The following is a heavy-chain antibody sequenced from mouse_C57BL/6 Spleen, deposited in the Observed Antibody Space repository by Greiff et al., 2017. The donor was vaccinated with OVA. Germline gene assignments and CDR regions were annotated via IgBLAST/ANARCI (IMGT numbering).Heavy chain of an antibody. J-gene: IGHJ4*01. CDR1: GYTFTSYW. CDR3: ARGLRRGNYAMDY. D-gene: IGHD2-2*01. CDR2: IDPSDSAT. Sequence: QVQLQQPGAELVRPGSSVKLSCKASGYTFTSYWMHWVKQRPIQGLEWIGNIDPSDSATHYNQKFKDKATLTVDKSSSTAYMQLSSLTSEDSAVYYCARGLRRGNYAMDYWGQGTSVTVSS. V-gene: IGHV1-52*01.